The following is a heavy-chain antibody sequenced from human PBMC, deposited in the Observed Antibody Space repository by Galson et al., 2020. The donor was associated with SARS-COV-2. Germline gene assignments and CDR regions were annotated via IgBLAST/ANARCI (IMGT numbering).Heavy chain of an antibody. V-gene: IGHV4-4*07. Sequence: AETLSLTCTVTGSSISSYYWTWTRQPAGKGLEWIGRSHTTVSTKYNPSLKSRVTMSIDTSKNQFYLKLLLVTDADTAVYYCARGFGDFDYWGQGTLVTVSS. J-gene: IGHJ4*02. D-gene: IGHD3-10*01. CDR3: ARGFGDFDY. CDR1: GSSISSYY. CDR2: SHTTVST.